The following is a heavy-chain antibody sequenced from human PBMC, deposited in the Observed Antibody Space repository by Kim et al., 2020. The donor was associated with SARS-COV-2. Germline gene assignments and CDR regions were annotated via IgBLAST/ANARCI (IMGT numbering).Heavy chain of an antibody. V-gene: IGHV3-11*01. J-gene: IGHJ3*02. Sequence: GGSLRLSCAASGFTFSDYYMSWIRQAPGKGLEWASYISSSGSTIYYADSVEGRFTISRDNAKNSLYLKMNSLRAEDTAVYYCARSQTANDAFDIWGQGTMVTVSS. CDR1: GFTFSDYY. D-gene: IGHD2-21*02. CDR3: ARSQTANDAFDI. CDR2: ISSSGSTI.